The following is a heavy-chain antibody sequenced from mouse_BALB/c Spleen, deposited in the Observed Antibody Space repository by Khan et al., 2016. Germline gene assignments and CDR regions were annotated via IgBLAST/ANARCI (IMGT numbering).Heavy chain of an antibody. CDR1: GYTFTNYG. J-gene: IGHJ4*01. CDR2: MNTYTGES. Sequence: QIQLVQSGPELKKPGETVKISCKASGYTFTNYGMNWVKQAPGKGLKWMGWMNTYTGESTYPDDFKGRFAFSLETSASTAYLQINNLKNEDMATYFCARRVYSGSSYDVMDYWGQGTSVTVSS. D-gene: IGHD1-1*01. V-gene: IGHV9-1*02. CDR3: ARRVYSGSSYDVMDY.